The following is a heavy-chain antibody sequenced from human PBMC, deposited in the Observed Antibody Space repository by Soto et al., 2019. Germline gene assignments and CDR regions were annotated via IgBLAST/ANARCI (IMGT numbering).Heavy chain of an antibody. D-gene: IGHD3-10*01. Sequence: RLSCAASGFTFSSYGMHWVRQAPGKGLEWVAVIWYDGSNKYYADSVKGRFTISRDNSKNTLYLQMNSLRAEDTAVYYCARELRITMVRGVIAYGMDVWGQGTTVTVSS. CDR1: GFTFSSYG. V-gene: IGHV3-33*01. CDR2: IWYDGSNK. J-gene: IGHJ6*02. CDR3: ARELRITMVRGVIAYGMDV.